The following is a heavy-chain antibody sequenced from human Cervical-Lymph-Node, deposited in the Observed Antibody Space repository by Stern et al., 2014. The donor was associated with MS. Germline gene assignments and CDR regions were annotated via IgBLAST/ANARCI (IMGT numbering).Heavy chain of an antibody. Sequence: QVTLKESGPTLVKPTQTLTLTCTFSGFSLSTSGVGVGWIRQPPGKALEWLALIYWDDDKRYSPSLKSRLTITKDTSKNQVVLVPRNDYVWGSYRPCSMDVWGQGTTVTVSS. J-gene: IGHJ6*02. V-gene: IGHV2-5*02. CDR3: MDV. D-gene: IGHD3-16*02. CDR2: IYWDDDK. CDR1: GFSLSTSGVG.